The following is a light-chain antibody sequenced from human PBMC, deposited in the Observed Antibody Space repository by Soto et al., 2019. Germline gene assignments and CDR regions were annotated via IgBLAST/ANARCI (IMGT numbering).Light chain of an antibody. Sequence: DIQMTQSPTTLSGSVVGRRTITCRASQTISSWLAWYQQKPGKAPKLLIYKASTLKSGVPSRFSGSGSGTEFTLTISSLQNEDSATYFCKHLNSYPQPVGQGTRRAI. CDR2: KAS. J-gene: IGKJ5*01. CDR1: QTISSW. CDR3: KHLNSYPQP. V-gene: IGKV1-5*03.